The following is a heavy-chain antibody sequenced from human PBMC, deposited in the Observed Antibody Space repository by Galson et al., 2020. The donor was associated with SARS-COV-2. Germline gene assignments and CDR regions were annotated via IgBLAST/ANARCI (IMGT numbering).Heavy chain of an antibody. J-gene: IGHJ4*02. CDR2: ISASGVTI. V-gene: IGHV3-23*01. CDR3: AKEEHSDGYYYMFDY. Sequence: GGSLRLSFVASGFDFRSYAMSWIRQAPGKGLEWVSRISASGVTINYADSVKGRFTISRDNSKNTVHLHLGSLRAEDTAVYYCAKEEHSDGYYYMFDYWGQGTLVTVSS. CDR1: GFDFRSYA. D-gene: IGHD3-22*01.